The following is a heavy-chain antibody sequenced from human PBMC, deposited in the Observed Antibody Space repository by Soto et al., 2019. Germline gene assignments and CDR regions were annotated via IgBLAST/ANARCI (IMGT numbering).Heavy chain of an antibody. V-gene: IGHV2-5*02. CDR3: AHTLVVVASFDY. D-gene: IGHD2-15*01. J-gene: IGHJ4*02. Sequence: QITLKESGPSLVKPTQTLTLTCTFSGISLSTSGVGVGWIRQPPGKALEWLALIYWDDDKRYSPSLKSRLTITKDTSKNQVVLTMTNMDPVDTATYYCAHTLVVVASFDYWGQGTLVTVSS. CDR1: GISLSTSGVG. CDR2: IYWDDDK.